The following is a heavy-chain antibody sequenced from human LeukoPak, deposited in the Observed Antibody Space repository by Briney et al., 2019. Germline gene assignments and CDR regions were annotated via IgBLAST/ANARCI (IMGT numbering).Heavy chain of an antibody. CDR3: ARGTTLSHWAA. V-gene: IGHV3-30*04. D-gene: IGHD7-27*01. CDR2: ISYDGSNK. J-gene: IGHJ5*02. Sequence: GGPLSPSGAASGFTFSSYPMHWARQAPGKGLEGGAVISYDGSNKYYADSVKGRFTISRDNSKNTLYLQMNSLRAEDTAVYYCARGTTLSHWAAWGQGTLVTVSS. CDR1: GFTFSSYP.